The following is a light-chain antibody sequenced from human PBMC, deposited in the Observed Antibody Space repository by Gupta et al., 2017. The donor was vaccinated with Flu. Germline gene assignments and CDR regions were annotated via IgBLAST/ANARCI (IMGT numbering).Light chain of an antibody. CDR2: DSS. CDR1: QNIGAF. J-gene: IGKJ2*03. Sequence: EIVLTQSPVTLSLSPGERATLSCRASQNIGAFLAWYQQRPGQPPRLIIYDSSYRFSGVPARFSGSGSGTDFTLTINGLEPEDFALYYCHQRYSWYSYGQGTMLEV. CDR3: HQRYSWYS. V-gene: IGKV3-11*01.